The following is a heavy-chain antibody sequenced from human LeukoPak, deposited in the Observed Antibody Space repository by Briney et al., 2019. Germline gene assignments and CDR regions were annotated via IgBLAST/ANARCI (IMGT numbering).Heavy chain of an antibody. Sequence: SETPSLTCTVSGGSISSDDYYWSWIRQPPEKGLEWIGYIYYSGSTYYNASLRSRITISVDTSKNQFSLKLSSVTAADTAVYFCARGTRYCTNTSCYKTAMDVWGQGTTVTVSS. CDR1: GGSISSDDYY. CDR3: ARGTRYCTNTSCYKTAMDV. J-gene: IGHJ6*02. D-gene: IGHD2-2*02. V-gene: IGHV4-30-4*01. CDR2: IYYSGST.